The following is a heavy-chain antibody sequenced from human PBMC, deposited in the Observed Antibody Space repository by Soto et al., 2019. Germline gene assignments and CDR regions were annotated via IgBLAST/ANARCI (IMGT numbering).Heavy chain of an antibody. V-gene: IGHV3-23*01. D-gene: IGHD1-26*01. Sequence: GGSLRLSCAASGFTVSNYVMTWVRQAPGKGLEWVSAISGSGGSTHYADSVKGRFTISRDNSKNTVYLHMNSLRAEDTAVYYCAKVLAGGSHWVYYHYGMDVWGQGTTVTVS. CDR2: ISGSGGST. J-gene: IGHJ6*02. CDR1: GFTVSNYV. CDR3: AKVLAGGSHWVYYHYGMDV.